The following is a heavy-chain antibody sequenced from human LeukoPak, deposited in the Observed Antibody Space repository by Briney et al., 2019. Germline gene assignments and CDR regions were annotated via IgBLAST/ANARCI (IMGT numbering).Heavy chain of an antibody. CDR1: RFTFSTYA. V-gene: IGHV3-30*04. Sequence: GGSLRLSCAASRFTFSTYAMHWVRQAPGKGLEWVAVISYDGANKNHADSVKGRFTISRDNSKNTLYMQMNSLRAEDTAVYYCAKDYGYYSSYYYGMDVWGQGTTVTVSS. CDR2: ISYDGANK. CDR3: AKDYGYYSSYYYGMDV. J-gene: IGHJ6*02. D-gene: IGHD4-11*01.